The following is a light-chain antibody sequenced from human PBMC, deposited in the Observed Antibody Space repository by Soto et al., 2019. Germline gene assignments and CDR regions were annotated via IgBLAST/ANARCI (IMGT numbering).Light chain of an antibody. CDR3: SSYTSSLWV. V-gene: IGLV2-14*01. CDR1: SSDVGGYNY. CDR2: DVS. Sequence: QSALTQPASVSGSPGQSITISCTGTSSDVGGYNYVSWYQQHPGKAPNLKIYDVSNRPSGVSNRFSGSKSGNTASLTISGLKAEDEADYYCSSYTSSLWVFGGGTKLTV. J-gene: IGLJ3*02.